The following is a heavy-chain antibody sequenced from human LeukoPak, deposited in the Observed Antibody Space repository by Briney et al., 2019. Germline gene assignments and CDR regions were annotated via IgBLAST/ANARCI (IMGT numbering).Heavy chain of an antibody. J-gene: IGHJ4*02. CDR3: ARSSYYDILTGYYDY. V-gene: IGHV1-2*02. Sequence: GTSVKVSYTASGYTFTGYYMHWVRQAPGQGVEWMGWINPNSGGTNYAQKFQGRVTMTSDTSISTAYMELSRLRSDDTAVYYCARSSYYDILTGYYDYWGQGTLVTVSS. CDR2: INPNSGGT. D-gene: IGHD3-9*01. CDR1: GYTFTGYY.